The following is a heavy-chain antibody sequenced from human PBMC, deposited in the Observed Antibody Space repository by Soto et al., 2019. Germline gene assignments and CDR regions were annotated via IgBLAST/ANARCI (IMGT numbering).Heavy chain of an antibody. CDR3: ARESVGLRYFDWLQYYYGMDV. Sequence: ASVTVSCKATGYTFTSYGISWVRQAPGQGLEWMGWISAYNGNTNYAQKLQGRVTMTTDTSTSTAYMALSSLRSDNTAVYYCARESVGLRYFDWLQYYYGMDVWGQGTTVTVSS. CDR1: GYTFTSYG. J-gene: IGHJ6*02. CDR2: ISAYNGNT. V-gene: IGHV1-18*04. D-gene: IGHD3-9*01.